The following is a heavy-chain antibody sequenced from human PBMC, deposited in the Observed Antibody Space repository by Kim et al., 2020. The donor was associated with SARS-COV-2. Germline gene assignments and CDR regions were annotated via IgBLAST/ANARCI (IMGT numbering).Heavy chain of an antibody. CDR2: INPSGGST. CDR1: GYTFTSYY. CDR3: ARASPIVGAIPDAFDI. V-gene: IGHV1-46*01. J-gene: IGHJ3*02. D-gene: IGHD1-26*01. Sequence: ASVKVSCKASGYTFTSYYMHWVRQAPGQGLEWMGIINPSGGSTSYAQKFQGRVTMTRDTSTSTVYMELSSLRSEDTAVYYCARASPIVGAIPDAFDIWGQGTMVTVSS.